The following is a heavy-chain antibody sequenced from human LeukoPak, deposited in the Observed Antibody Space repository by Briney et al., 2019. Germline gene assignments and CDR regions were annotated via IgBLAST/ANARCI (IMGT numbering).Heavy chain of an antibody. CDR2: TYTSGST. D-gene: IGHD5-24*01. V-gene: IGHV4-61*02. Sequence: SETLSLTCTVSGGSISSGSYYWSWIRQPAGKGLEWIGRTYTSGSTNYNPSLKSRVTISVDTSKNQFSLKLSSVTAADTAVYYCARGDGYNYYYYYYMDVWGKGTTVTVSS. CDR1: GGSISSGSYY. J-gene: IGHJ6*03. CDR3: ARGDGYNYYYYYYMDV.